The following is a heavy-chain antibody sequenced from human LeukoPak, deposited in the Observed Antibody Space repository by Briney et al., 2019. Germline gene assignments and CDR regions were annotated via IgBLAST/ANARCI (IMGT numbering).Heavy chain of an antibody. CDR2: INPSGTST. Sequence: GASVKVSCKASGYTFTRYYMRWVRQAPGQGLEWMGVINPSGTSTTYAQKFQGRVTMTRDTSTSTVYMELGSLRSEDTAVYYCVNVGLIEVTGTAHWGQGTLVTVSS. J-gene: IGHJ4*02. D-gene: IGHD6-19*01. CDR3: VNVGLIEVTGTAH. V-gene: IGHV1-46*01. CDR1: GYTFTRYY.